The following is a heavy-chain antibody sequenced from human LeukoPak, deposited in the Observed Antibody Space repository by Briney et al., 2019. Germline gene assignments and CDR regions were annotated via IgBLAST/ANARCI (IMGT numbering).Heavy chain of an antibody. Sequence: KPSETLSLTCTVSGYSISSGYYWGWIRQPPGKGLEWIGSIYHSGSTYYNPSLKSRVTISVDTSKNQFSLKLSSVTAADTAVYYCAREGDSSGWLPYYYYYYMDVWGKGTTVTVSS. CDR1: GYSISSGYY. V-gene: IGHV4-38-2*02. CDR2: IYHSGST. CDR3: AREGDSSGWLPYYYYYYMDV. J-gene: IGHJ6*03. D-gene: IGHD6-19*01.